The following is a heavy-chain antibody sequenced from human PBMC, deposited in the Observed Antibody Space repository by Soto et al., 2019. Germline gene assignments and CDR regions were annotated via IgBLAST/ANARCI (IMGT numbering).Heavy chain of an antibody. CDR3: ARHGGYCSGGSCPGDY. J-gene: IGHJ4*02. Sequence: SETLSLTCTVSGGSISSSSYYWGWIRQPPGKGLEWIGSIYYSGSTYYNPSLKSRVTISVDTSKNQFSLKLSSVTAADTAVYYCARHGGYCSGGSCPGDYWGQGTLVTVSS. V-gene: IGHV4-39*01. CDR1: GGSISSSSYY. CDR2: IYYSGST. D-gene: IGHD2-15*01.